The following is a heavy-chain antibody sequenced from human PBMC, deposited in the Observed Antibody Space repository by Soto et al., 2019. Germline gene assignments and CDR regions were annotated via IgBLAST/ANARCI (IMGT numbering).Heavy chain of an antibody. J-gene: IGHJ6*02. Sequence: GGSLRLSCAASRFTFSGYWMSWVRQAPGKGLEWVANIKQDGGETYYVDSVRGRFTISRDNAKNSLFLQMNNLRAEDTAVYYCVRDGELVAMAEHPIHYSGMDAWGQGTTVTVSS. V-gene: IGHV3-7*03. D-gene: IGHD1-26*01. CDR3: VRDGELVAMAEHPIHYSGMDA. CDR2: IKQDGGET. CDR1: RFTFSGYW.